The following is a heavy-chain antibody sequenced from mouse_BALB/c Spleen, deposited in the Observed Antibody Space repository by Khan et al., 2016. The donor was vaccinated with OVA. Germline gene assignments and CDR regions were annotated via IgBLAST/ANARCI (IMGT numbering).Heavy chain of an antibody. CDR1: GISITTGNYR. CDR2: IYYSGTI. Sequence: EVQLQESGPGLVKPSQTVSLTCTVTGISITTGNYRWSWIRQFPGNKLEWIGNIYYSGTITYNPSLTSRTTITKNTSKSHIVLEMNSLTAEDTATYFCARDYGSLYGYFDVWGAGTTVTVSS. V-gene: IGHV3-5*02. J-gene: IGHJ1*01. CDR3: ARDYGSLYGYFDV. D-gene: IGHD1-1*01.